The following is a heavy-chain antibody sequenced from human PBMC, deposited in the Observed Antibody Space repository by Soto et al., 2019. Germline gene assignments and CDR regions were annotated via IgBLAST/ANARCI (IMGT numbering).Heavy chain of an antibody. Sequence: SVKVSCKASGGTFSSSAINWVRQAPGQGLEWMGGIIRMFGTANYAQKFQGRVTITADESTSTAYMELSSPRSEDTALYYCARESCSGGSCYSGVFDYWGQGTLVTVSS. CDR2: IIRMFGTA. CDR1: GGTFSSSA. D-gene: IGHD2-15*01. CDR3: ARESCSGGSCYSGVFDY. V-gene: IGHV1-69*13. J-gene: IGHJ4*02.